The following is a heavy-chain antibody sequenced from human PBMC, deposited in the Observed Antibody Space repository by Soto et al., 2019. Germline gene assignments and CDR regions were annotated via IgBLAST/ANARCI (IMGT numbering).Heavy chain of an antibody. Sequence: QVQLQESGPGLVKPAETLSLTCSVSGGSNSSNDWSWIRQPPGKGLEYIGYISYNGNTNYKPSLKSRVTISVDTSKNQFSLKMSSVTAADTAVYYCARVSYHYVWGSSTGMDVWGQGTTVTVSS. CDR2: ISYNGNT. CDR1: GGSNSSND. J-gene: IGHJ6*02. D-gene: IGHD3-16*01. V-gene: IGHV4-59*01. CDR3: ARVSYHYVWGSSTGMDV.